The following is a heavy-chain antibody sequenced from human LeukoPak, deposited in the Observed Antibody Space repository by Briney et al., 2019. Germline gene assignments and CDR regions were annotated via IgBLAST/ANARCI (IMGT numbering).Heavy chain of an antibody. CDR2: ISSSSSTI. V-gene: IGHV3-48*01. Sequence: PGGSLRLSCAASGFTFSSYSMNWVRQAPGKGLEWVSYISSSSSTIYYADSVKGRFTISRDNAKNSLYLQMNSLRAEDTAVYYCASSHLRGYSYYYYYMDVWGKGTTVTISS. CDR1: GFTFSSYS. CDR3: ASSHLRGYSYYYYYMDV. D-gene: IGHD5-18*01. J-gene: IGHJ6*03.